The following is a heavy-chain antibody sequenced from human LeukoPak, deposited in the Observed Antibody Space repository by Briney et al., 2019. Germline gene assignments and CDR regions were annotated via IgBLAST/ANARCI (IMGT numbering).Heavy chain of an antibody. CDR1: GITVSSNY. J-gene: IGHJ4*02. Sequence: PGGSLRLSCAASGITVSSNYMSWVRQAPGKGLEWVSVIYSGGSTYYADPVKGRFTISRDDSKNTLYLQMNSLRAEDTAVYYCARDGIGGYSYGQDYFDYWGQGTLVTVSS. CDR2: IYSGGST. V-gene: IGHV3-66*01. D-gene: IGHD5-18*01. CDR3: ARDGIGGYSYGQDYFDY.